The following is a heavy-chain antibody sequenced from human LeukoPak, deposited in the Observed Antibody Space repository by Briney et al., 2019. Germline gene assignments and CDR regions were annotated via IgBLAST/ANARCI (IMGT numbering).Heavy chain of an antibody. V-gene: IGHV1-3*01. Sequence: GASVKVSCKASGYTFTSYAMHWVGQAPGQRLEWMGWINAGNGNTKYSQKFQGRVTITRDTSASTAYMELSSLRAEDTAVYYCAKDLRVYCSSTCYYFDYWGQGTQVTVSS. CDR2: INAGNGNT. CDR3: AKDLRVYCSSTCYYFDY. J-gene: IGHJ4*02. CDR1: GYTFTSYA. D-gene: IGHD2-2*01.